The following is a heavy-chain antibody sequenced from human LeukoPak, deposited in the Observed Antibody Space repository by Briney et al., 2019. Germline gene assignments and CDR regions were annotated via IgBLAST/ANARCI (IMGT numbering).Heavy chain of an antibody. V-gene: IGHV4-39*07. D-gene: IGHD4/OR15-4a*01. CDR3: GRDGRLTNKDVFDV. Sequence: SETLSLTCTVSGGSISNTNYYWGWIRQSPVKGLEWVGSLSSSGNTYYNPSLKSRITLSMITSRNQFSLSLTSVTAADTAVYYCGRDGRLTNKDVFDVWGQGTMVTVSS. J-gene: IGHJ3*01. CDR2: LSSSGNT. CDR1: GGSISNTNYY.